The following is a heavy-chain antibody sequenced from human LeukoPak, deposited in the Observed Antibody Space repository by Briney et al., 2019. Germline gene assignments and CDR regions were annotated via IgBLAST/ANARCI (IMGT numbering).Heavy chain of an antibody. CDR3: PEGRVTDTAMGVDYYYYMDV. J-gene: IGHJ6*03. CDR2: IYSGGST. D-gene: IGHD5-18*01. Sequence: GGSLRLSCAASGFTVSSNYMSWVRQAPGKGLEWVSVIYSGGSTYYADSVKGRFTISRDNSKNTLYLQMNSLRAEDTAVYYFPEGRVTDTAMGVDYYYYMDVWGKGTTVTVSS. CDR1: GFTVSSNY. V-gene: IGHV3-53*01.